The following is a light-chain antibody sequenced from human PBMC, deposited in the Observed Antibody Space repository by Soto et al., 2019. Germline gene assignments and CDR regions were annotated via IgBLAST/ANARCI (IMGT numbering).Light chain of an antibody. CDR1: SSNIGTNT. J-gene: IGLJ2*01. CDR2: SDN. V-gene: IGLV1-44*01. CDR3: AAWDVSLVV. Sequence: QAVVTQPPSASGTPGQRVTISCSGSSSNIGTNTVNWYQQLPGAAPKLLIYSDNQRPSGVPDRFAGSKSGTSASLAISGLQSEDEADYYCAAWDVSLVVFGGGTKLTVL.